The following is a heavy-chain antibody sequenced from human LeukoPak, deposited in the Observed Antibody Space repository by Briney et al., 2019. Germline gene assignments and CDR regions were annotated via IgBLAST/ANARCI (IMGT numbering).Heavy chain of an antibody. J-gene: IGHJ4*02. CDR1: ALIVSSDY. Sequence: GGSLTLSCVASALIVSSDYVTWVRHAPGGGLEWVSVIYSGGNTYKADSVKGLFSISRNNSKNTLYLQMNSLRAEDTAVYYCAREKSGTGERIFDYWGQGTLVTVSS. CDR2: IYSGGNT. D-gene: IGHD3-10*01. CDR3: AREKSGTGERIFDY. V-gene: IGHV3-53*01.